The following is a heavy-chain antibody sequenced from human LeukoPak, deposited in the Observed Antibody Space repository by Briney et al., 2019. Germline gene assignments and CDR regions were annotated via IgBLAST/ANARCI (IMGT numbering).Heavy chain of an antibody. CDR3: ATEDSRTFDY. D-gene: IGHD6-13*01. CDR2: INPNSGGT. Sequence: ASVKVSCKASGYTFTGYYMHWVRQAPGQGLEWMGWINPNSGGTNYAQKFQGRVTMTEDTSTDTAYMELSSLRSEDTAVYYCATEDSRTFDYWGQGTLVTVSS. CDR1: GYTFTGYY. J-gene: IGHJ4*02. V-gene: IGHV1-2*02.